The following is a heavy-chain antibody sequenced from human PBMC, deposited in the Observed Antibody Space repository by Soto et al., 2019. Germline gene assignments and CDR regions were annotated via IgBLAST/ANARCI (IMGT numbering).Heavy chain of an antibody. D-gene: IGHD6-13*01. V-gene: IGHV5-51*01. CDR3: ATGSSWLDYYYYSGMDV. CDR1: GYSFTSYW. CDR2: IYPGDSDT. J-gene: IGHJ6*02. Sequence: PGESLKISCKGSGYSFTSYWIGWVRQMPGKGLEWMGIIYPGDSDTRYSPSFQGQVTISADKSISTAYLQWSSLKASDTAMYYCATGSSWLDYYYYSGMDVWGQGTTVTVSS.